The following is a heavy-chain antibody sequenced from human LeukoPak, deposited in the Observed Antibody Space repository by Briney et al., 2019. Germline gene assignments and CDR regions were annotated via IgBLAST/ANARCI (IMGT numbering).Heavy chain of an antibody. J-gene: IGHJ4*02. Sequence: PGGSLRLSCAASGFTFSSYAMSWVRQAPEKGLEWVSVISGTGGSTYYADSVKGRFTISRDNSKNTLYLQMKSLRAEDTAVYFCAKDVCGYTYDFRYYDYWGQGTLVTVSS. CDR1: GFTFSSYA. V-gene: IGHV3-23*01. CDR2: ISGTGGST. D-gene: IGHD5-18*01. CDR3: AKDVCGYTYDFRYYDY.